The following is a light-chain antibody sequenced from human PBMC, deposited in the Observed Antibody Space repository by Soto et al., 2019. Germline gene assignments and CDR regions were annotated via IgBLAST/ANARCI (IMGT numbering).Light chain of an antibody. CDR3: QQYGSSPLT. Sequence: EIVMTQSPATLSVSPGERTTLSCRASQSVGNNLAWYQQKPGQAPRLLIYGAYTRATGIPARFSGSGSGTDFTLTISRLEPEDFAVYYCQQYGSSPLTFGGGTQVEIK. CDR2: GAY. CDR1: QSVGNN. J-gene: IGKJ4*01. V-gene: IGKV3-15*01.